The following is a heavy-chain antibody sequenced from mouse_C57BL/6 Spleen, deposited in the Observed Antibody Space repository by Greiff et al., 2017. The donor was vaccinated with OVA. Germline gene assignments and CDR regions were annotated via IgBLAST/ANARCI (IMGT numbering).Heavy chain of an antibody. Sequence: QVHVKQSGAELVRPGTSVKVSCKASGYAFTNYLIEWVKQRPGQGLEWIGVINPGSGGTNYNEKFKGKATLTADKSSSTAYMQLSSLTSEDSAVYFCAREGNYGSQFAYWGQGTLVTVSA. CDR2: INPGSGGT. J-gene: IGHJ3*01. CDR1: GYAFTNYL. V-gene: IGHV1-54*01. D-gene: IGHD1-1*01. CDR3: AREGNYGSQFAY.